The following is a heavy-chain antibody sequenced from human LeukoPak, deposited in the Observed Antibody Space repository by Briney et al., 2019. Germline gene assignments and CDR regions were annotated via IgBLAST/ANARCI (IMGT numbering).Heavy chain of an antibody. CDR1: GGSISSGSYD. Sequence: SETLSLTCTVSGGSISSGSYDWYWIRQPAGKGLEWIGHIYTSGSSNYSPSLKSRVTISVDTSKNQFSLKLSSVTAADTAVYYCARTTMVRGTYYMDVWGKGTTVTISS. J-gene: IGHJ6*03. CDR2: IYTSGSS. V-gene: IGHV4-61*09. CDR3: ARTTMVRGTYYMDV. D-gene: IGHD3-10*01.